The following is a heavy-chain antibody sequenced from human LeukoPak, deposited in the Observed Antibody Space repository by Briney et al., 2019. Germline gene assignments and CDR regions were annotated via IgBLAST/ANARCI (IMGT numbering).Heavy chain of an antibody. J-gene: IGHJ4*02. D-gene: IGHD3-10*01. CDR3: ARAFRGLPFDY. CDR2: IGTAGDT. Sequence: GGSLRLSCAASGFTFSSYDMHWVRHATGKGLEWVSAIGTAGDTYYPGSVKGRFTISRENDKNSLYLQMNSLRAGDTAVYYCARAFRGLPFDYWGQGTLVTVSS. V-gene: IGHV3-13*01. CDR1: GFTFSSYD.